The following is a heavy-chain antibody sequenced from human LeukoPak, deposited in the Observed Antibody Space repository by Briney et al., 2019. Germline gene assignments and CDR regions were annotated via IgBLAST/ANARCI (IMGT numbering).Heavy chain of an antibody. CDR3: ARVGQQWLANYYYYGMDV. V-gene: IGHV1-46*01. D-gene: IGHD6-19*01. J-gene: IGHJ6*02. Sequence: ASVKVSCKASGYTFTSYYMHWVRQAPGQGLEWMGIINPSGGSTNYAQKFQGRVTITADESTSTAYMELSSLRSEDTAVYYCARVGQQWLANYYYYGMDVWGQGTTVTVSS. CDR1: GYTFTSYY. CDR2: INPSGGST.